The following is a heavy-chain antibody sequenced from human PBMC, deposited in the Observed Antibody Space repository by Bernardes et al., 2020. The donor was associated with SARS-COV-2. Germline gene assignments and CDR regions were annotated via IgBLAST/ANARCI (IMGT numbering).Heavy chain of an antibody. J-gene: IGHJ6*02. Sequence: SQTLSLTCTVSVGSINNPYYDWGGVHRPPGQGREWISIIYYEAYTYYNPSLTSRVTIFVDTSKNQFSLRLSTVTAADTAVYYCARHDSTVDIHHYGMAVWGQGTTVTVSS. CDR1: VGSINNPYYD. CDR2: IYYEAYT. D-gene: IGHD3-22*01. CDR3: ARHDSTVDIHHYGMAV. V-gene: IGHV4-39*01.